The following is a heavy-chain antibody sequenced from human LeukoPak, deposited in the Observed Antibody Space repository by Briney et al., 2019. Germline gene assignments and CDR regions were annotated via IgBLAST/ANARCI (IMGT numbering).Heavy chain of an antibody. Sequence: GGSLRLSCAASGFTFSSYSMNWVRQAPGKGLEWVSTISSSSSYIYYADSVKGRFTISRDNAKNSLYLQMNSLRAEDTAVYYCARAIPSYAILGDADGNYWGQGTLVTVSS. V-gene: IGHV3-21*01. CDR1: GFTFSSYS. D-gene: IGHD3-16*01. CDR3: ARAIPSYAILGDADGNY. J-gene: IGHJ4*02. CDR2: ISSSSSYI.